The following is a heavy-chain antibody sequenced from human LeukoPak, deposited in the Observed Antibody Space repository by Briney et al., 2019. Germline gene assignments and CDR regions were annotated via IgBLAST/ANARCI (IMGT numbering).Heavy chain of an antibody. D-gene: IGHD1-20*01. CDR2: IKPDGGEK. CDR3: ASGNWNDRAFDI. J-gene: IGHJ3*02. CDR1: RFTFSTYW. V-gene: IGHV3-7*01. Sequence: GGSLRLSCAASRFTFSTYWMSWVRQAPGKGLEWVANIKPDGGEKYYVDSVKGRFTISRDNAKNSLYLQMSSLRAEDTAVYYCASGNWNDRAFDIWGQGTMVTVSS.